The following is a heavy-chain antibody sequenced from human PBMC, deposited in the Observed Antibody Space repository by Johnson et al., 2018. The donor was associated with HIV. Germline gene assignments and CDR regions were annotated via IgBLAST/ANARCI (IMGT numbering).Heavy chain of an antibody. CDR2: ISWTSGSI. Sequence: VQVVESGGGLVQPGRSLRLSCGASGFTFDDYAMHWVRQAPGKGLEWVSGISWTSGSIGYADSVKGGFPISRDNAKNSLSLQMNSLRAEDTALYYCAKGFDSGSYWEGDAFDIWGQGTLVTVSS. D-gene: IGHD1-26*01. J-gene: IGHJ3*02. CDR3: AKGFDSGSYWEGDAFDI. CDR1: GFTFDDYA. V-gene: IGHV3-9*01.